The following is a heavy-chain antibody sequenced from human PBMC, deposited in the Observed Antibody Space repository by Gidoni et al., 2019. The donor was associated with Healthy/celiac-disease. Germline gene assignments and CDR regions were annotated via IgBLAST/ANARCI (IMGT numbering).Heavy chain of an antibody. V-gene: IGHV4-39*01. CDR2: IYYSGST. CDR3: ARHFTDSGWYLNWFDP. D-gene: IGHD6-19*01. Sequence: QLQLQESGPGLVKPSETLSLTCTVSGGSISSSSYYWGWIRQPPGKGLEWIGSIYYSGSTYYNPSLKSRVTISVDTSKNQFSLKLSAVTAADTAVYYCARHFTDSGWYLNWFDPWGQGTLVTVSS. J-gene: IGHJ5*02. CDR1: GGSISSSSYY.